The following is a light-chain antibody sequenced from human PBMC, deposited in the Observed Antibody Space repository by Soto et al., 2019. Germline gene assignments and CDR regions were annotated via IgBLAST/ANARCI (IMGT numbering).Light chain of an antibody. J-gene: IGKJ3*01. Sequence: DIQMTQSPSTLAASVGDRVTITCRASQTINTWLAWYQQKPGKAPKFLIYDASSLASGVPSRFSGGGSGTEFTLTISSLQPEDFATYYCLQYKSYPFTFGPGTKVDIK. V-gene: IGKV1-5*01. CDR2: DAS. CDR3: LQYKSYPFT. CDR1: QTINTW.